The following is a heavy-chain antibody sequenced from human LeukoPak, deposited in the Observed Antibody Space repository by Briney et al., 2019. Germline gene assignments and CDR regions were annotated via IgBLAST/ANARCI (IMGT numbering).Heavy chain of an antibody. CDR1: GFTFSSYS. CDR3: ARDFIGYSSGRENGDY. D-gene: IGHD6-19*01. CDR2: ISSSSSYI. V-gene: IGHV3-21*01. Sequence: AGGSLRLSCAASGFTFSSYSMNWVRQAPGKGLEWVSSISSSSSYIYYADSVKGRFTISRDNAKNSLYLQMNSLRAEDTAVYYCARDFIGYSSGRENGDYWGQGTLVTVSS. J-gene: IGHJ4*02.